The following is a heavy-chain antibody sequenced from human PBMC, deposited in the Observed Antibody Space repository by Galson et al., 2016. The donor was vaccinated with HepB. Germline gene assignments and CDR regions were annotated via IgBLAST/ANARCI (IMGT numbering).Heavy chain of an antibody. CDR1: GFTFSTYI. CDR3: TKCMSTVTTECLNLDY. D-gene: IGHD4-11*01. V-gene: IGHV3-23*01. CDR2: MSGGGEST. Sequence: SLRLSCAGSGFTFSTYIMSWVRQTPGKGLEWVSGMSGGGESTYYGDSVKGRFTISRDNYKNTVYLQMNSLRAEDTAVYYCTKCMSTVTTECLNLDYWGQGTLVTVSS. J-gene: IGHJ4*02.